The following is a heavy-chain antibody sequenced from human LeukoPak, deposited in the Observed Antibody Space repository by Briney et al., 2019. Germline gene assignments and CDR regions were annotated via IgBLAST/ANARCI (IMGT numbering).Heavy chain of an antibody. D-gene: IGHD3-10*01. V-gene: IGHV3-23*01. CDR2: INSADNT. CDR1: GFTFSTYG. Sequence: PGGSLRLSCAASGFTFSTYGLTWVRQTPGKGLEWVSLINSADNTYYADSVKGRFTISRDNSMNTLYLQMNSLSADDTAVYYCARRYASRSFFDYWGQGSLATVSS. J-gene: IGHJ4*02. CDR3: ARRYASRSFFDY.